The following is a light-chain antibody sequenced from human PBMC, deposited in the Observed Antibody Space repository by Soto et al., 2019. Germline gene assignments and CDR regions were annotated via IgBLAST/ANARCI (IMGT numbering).Light chain of an antibody. Sequence: DIVMTQSPDSLAVSLGERATINCKSSQSALFSSNNKNYLAWYQQKPGQPPKLLIYWASTRESGVPDRFSGSGSGTDFTLTISSLHAEDVAVYYCQQYYDDLWTFGQGTKVEIK. V-gene: IGKV4-1*01. CDR3: QQYYDDLWT. J-gene: IGKJ1*01. CDR2: WAS. CDR1: QSALFSSNNKNY.